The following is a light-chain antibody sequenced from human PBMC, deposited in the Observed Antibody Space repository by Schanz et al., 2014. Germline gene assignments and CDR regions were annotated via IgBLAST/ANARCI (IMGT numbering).Light chain of an antibody. CDR1: QSVSISY. CDR2: GAS. CDR3: QLYGSSPRYT. Sequence: EIVLTQSPGTLSLSPGERATLSCRASQSVSISYLAWYQQRPGQAPRLLIYGASSRATGIPDRFSGSGSGTDFTLTISRLEPEDFAVYYCQLYGSSPRYTFGQGTKLEIK. V-gene: IGKV3-20*01. J-gene: IGKJ2*01.